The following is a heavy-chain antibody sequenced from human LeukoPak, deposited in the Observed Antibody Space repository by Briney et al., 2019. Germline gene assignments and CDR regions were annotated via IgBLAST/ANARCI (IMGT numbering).Heavy chain of an antibody. CDR1: GFTFSSYA. Sequence: GGSLRLSCAASGFTFSSYAMMWVRQAPGKGLEWVSVISASGSTYYSDSVKGRFTISRDNSKNTLYLQMHSLRAEDTAVYYCAKDPRFGGSAWGQGTLVTVSS. CDR3: AKDPRFGGSA. CDR2: ISASGST. V-gene: IGHV3-23*01. D-gene: IGHD2-15*01. J-gene: IGHJ5*02.